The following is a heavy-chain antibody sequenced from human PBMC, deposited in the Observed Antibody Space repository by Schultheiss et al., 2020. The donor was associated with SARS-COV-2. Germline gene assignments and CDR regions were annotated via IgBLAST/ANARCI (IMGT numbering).Heavy chain of an antibody. CDR2: IYHSGST. Sequence: GSLRLSCAVYGGSFSGYYWSWIRQPPGKGLEWIGEIYHSGSTNYNPSLKSRVTISVDKSKNQFSLKLSSVTAADTAVYYCARSGAIFGVVIMWGQGTLVTVSS. J-gene: IGHJ4*02. V-gene: IGHV4-34*01. CDR1: GGSFSGYY. CDR3: ARSGAIFGVVIM. D-gene: IGHD3-3*01.